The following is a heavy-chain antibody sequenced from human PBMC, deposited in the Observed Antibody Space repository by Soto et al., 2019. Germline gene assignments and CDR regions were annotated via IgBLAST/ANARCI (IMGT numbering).Heavy chain of an antibody. D-gene: IGHD6-19*01. J-gene: IGHJ6*02. CDR1: GYTLTELS. V-gene: IGHV1-24*01. CDR3: ATLAGRGTNYYYYYGMDV. Sequence: GASVKVSCKVSGYTLTELSMHWVRQAPGKGLEWMGGFDPEDGETIYEQKFQGRVTMTEDTSTDTAYMELSSLRSEDTAVYYCATLAGRGTNYYYYYGMDVWGQGTTVTVSS. CDR2: FDPEDGET.